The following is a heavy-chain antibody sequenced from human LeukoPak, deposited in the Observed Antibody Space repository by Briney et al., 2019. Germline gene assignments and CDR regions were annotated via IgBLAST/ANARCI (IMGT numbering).Heavy chain of an antibody. D-gene: IGHD2-21*01. CDR1: GFTFDDYA. CDR3: ARSDTGGYFDY. V-gene: IGHV3-9*01. Sequence: GGSLRLSCAASGFTFDDYAMHWVRQAPGKGLEWVSGISWNSGSIGYADSVKGRFTISRDNAKNSLYLQMNSLRAEDTAVYYCARSDTGGYFDYWGQGTLVTVSS. J-gene: IGHJ4*02. CDR2: ISWNSGSI.